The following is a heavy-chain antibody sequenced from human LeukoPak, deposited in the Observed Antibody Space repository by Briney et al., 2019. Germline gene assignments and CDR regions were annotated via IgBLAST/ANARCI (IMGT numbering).Heavy chain of an antibody. Sequence: TLPXTCTVSGVSVSTVGYSWAWIRQAPQTGLEWIGYIFPTGSTSHNPSLKSRLTISLERSNNQFSLSLNSVSAADTAVYYCARMAGRTVDHWGQGTLVTVTS. CDR2: IFPTGST. CDR1: GVSVSTVGYS. CDR3: ARMAGRTVDH. V-gene: IGHV4-30-2*01. D-gene: IGHD5-24*01. J-gene: IGHJ4*02.